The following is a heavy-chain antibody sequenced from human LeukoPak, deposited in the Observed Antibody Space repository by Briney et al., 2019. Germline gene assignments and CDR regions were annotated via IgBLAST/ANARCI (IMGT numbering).Heavy chain of an antibody. CDR3: ARDVVVAAREDWFDP. Sequence: SETLSLTCTVPGYSISSGYYWGWIRQPPGKGLEWIGSIYHSGSTYYNPSLKSRVTISVDTSKNQFSLKLSSVTAADTAVYYCARDVVVAAREDWFDPWGQGTLVTVSS. J-gene: IGHJ5*02. D-gene: IGHD2-15*01. CDR2: IYHSGST. CDR1: GYSISSGYY. V-gene: IGHV4-38-2*02.